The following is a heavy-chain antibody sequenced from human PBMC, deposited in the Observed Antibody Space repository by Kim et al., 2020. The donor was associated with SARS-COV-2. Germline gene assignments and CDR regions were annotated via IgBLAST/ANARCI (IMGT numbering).Heavy chain of an antibody. D-gene: IGHD3-9*01. CDR2: IYYSGST. J-gene: IGHJ4*02. V-gene: IGHV4-59*01. CDR3: ARGRSDDILTGYCHFDY. CDR1: GGSISSYY. Sequence: SETLSLTCTVSGGSISSYYWSWIRQPPGKGLEWIGYIYYSGSTNYNPSLKSRVTISVDTSKNQFSLKLSSVTAADTAVYYCARGRSDDILTGYCHFDYWGQGTLVTVSS.